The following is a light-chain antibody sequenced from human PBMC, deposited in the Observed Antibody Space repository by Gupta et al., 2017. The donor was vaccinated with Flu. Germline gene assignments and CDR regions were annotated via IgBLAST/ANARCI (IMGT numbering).Light chain of an antibody. Sequence: DIQMTQSPSTLSASVGDTVTITCRASQSISTWVAWYQQKPGKAPKLLIYKASSLERGVPSRFSGSGSGTEFTLTISSLQPDDFATYYCQQCNTYTYTFGQGTKLEIK. V-gene: IGKV1-5*03. CDR3: QQCNTYTYT. CDR1: QSISTW. CDR2: KAS. J-gene: IGKJ2*01.